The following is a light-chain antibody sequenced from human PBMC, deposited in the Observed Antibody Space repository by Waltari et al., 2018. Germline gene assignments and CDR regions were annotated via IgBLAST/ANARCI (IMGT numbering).Light chain of an antibody. CDR2: GAS. V-gene: IGKV3-15*01. CDR1: LGVRSN. CDR3: QQYNNWYS. J-gene: IGKJ2*03. Sequence: VMTQSPGTLSVSPGESATLSCRASLGVRSNLAWYQQKPGQAPRLLIYGASTRATGTPARFSGSGSGTESTLTISSLQSEDVALYYCQQYNNWYSFGQGTKLEIK.